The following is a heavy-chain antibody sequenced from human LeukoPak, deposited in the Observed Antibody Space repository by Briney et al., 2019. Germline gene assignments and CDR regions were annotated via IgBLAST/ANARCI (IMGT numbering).Heavy chain of an antibody. CDR2: INTDGGST. D-gene: IGHD3-22*01. Sequence: PGGSLRLSCAASGFTFGSYAMHWVRQAPGKGLEWVSLINTDGGSTYYADSVKGRFTISRDNSKNSLYLQMNSLRTEDTALYYCAKVLGYYDSSGYYQEGGFDYWGQGTLVTVS. CDR1: GFTFGSYA. CDR3: AKVLGYYDSSGYYQEGGFDY. J-gene: IGHJ4*02. V-gene: IGHV3-43*02.